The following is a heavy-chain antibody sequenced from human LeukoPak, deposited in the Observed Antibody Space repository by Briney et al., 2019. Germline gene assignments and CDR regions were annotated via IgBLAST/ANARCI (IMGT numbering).Heavy chain of an antibody. J-gene: IGHJ4*02. CDR1: GFTFSSYW. CDR3: ARGPDHGGSYYHD. D-gene: IGHD1-26*01. V-gene: IGHV3-7*01. CDR2: IKQDGSEK. Sequence: PGGSLRLSCAASGFTFSSYWMSWVRQAPGKGLEWVANIKQDGSEKYYVDSVKGRFTISRDNAKNTLFLQMNSLRVEDTAVYYCARGPDHGGSYYHDWGQGTPVTVSS.